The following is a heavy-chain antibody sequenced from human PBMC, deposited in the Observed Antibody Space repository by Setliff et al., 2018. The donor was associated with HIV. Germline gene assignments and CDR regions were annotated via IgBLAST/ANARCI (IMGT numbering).Heavy chain of an antibody. Sequence: GASVKVSCKVSGYTLSELSVTWVRQAPGKGLEWMGGFDPEDGERIYAQKFQDRVTMTEDTSSNTAYMEMSVLTSEDPAVYFCSTGWGLYDNSHTAAGDIQHWGQGTLVTVSS. J-gene: IGHJ1*01. CDR2: FDPEDGER. CDR3: STGWGLYDNSHTAAGDIQH. D-gene: IGHD3-22*01. V-gene: IGHV1-24*01. CDR1: GYTLSELS.